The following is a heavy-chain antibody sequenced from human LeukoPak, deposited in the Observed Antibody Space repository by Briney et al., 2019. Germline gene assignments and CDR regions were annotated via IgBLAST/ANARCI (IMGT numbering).Heavy chain of an antibody. CDR1: GGSISSYF. CDR2: IYSSGST. CDR3: ARGGSRVFDF. D-gene: IGHD2-2*01. Sequence: SETLSLTCTVPGGSISSYFWSWIRQPPGKELEWIGYIYSSGSTSYNPSLKSRVTISVDTSKNQFSLKLTSVTAADTAVYYCARGGSRVFDFWGQGTLVTVSS. J-gene: IGHJ4*02. V-gene: IGHV4-4*09.